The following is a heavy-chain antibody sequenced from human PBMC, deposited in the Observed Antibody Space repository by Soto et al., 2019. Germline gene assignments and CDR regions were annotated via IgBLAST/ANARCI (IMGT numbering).Heavy chain of an antibody. CDR3: ARGGGVGVAGSAAFDM. V-gene: IGHV1-2*02. D-gene: IGHD3-3*01. CDR1: GYPVTAYY. CDR2: INPATGAA. Sequence: QLHLVQSGAVVKKPGASVTVSCSASGYPVTAYYMHWVRQAPGRGLEWMGGINPATGAAKYTQTFQGRAPMTRDTSTSTVFMELSGLTSEDPAVFYCARGGGVGVAGSAAFDMWGQGTLVTVSS. J-gene: IGHJ3*02.